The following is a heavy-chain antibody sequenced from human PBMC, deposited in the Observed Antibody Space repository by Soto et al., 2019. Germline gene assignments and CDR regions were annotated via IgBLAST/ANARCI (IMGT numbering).Heavy chain of an antibody. Sequence: GGSLRLSCAASGLTFSSYGMHWVRQAPGKGLEWVAVIWYDGSNKYYADSVKGRFTISRDNSKNTLYLQMNSLRAEDTAVYYCARDERYYDSSGSPDYWGQGTLVTVSS. CDR2: IWYDGSNK. CDR1: GLTFSSYG. V-gene: IGHV3-33*01. D-gene: IGHD3-22*01. CDR3: ARDERYYDSSGSPDY. J-gene: IGHJ4*02.